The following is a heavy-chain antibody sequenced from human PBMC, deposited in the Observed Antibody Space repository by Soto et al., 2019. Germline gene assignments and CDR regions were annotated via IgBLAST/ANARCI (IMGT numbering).Heavy chain of an antibody. CDR1: GFTFSSYW. CDR3: ATVWGSGAYWCLDL. J-gene: IGHJ2*01. V-gene: IGHV3-7*03. CDR2: IKQDGSEK. D-gene: IGHD3-16*01. Sequence: EVQLVESGGGLVQPGGSLRLSCAASGFTFSSYWMSWVRQAPGKGLEWVANIKQDGSEKYYVDSVKGRFTISRDNAKNSLYLQMNSLRAEDTGVHFCATVWGSGAYWCLDLWGRGTLVTVSS.